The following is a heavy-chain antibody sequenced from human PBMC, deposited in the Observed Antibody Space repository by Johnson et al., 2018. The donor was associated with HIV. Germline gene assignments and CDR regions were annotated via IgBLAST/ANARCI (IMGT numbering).Heavy chain of an antibody. J-gene: IGHJ3*02. CDR1: GFSFSSYA. CDR3: ARVRGAFDI. CDR2: LSYDGSTK. V-gene: IGHV3-30*04. Sequence: QVQLVESGGGVVQPGRSLGLSCAASGFSFSSYAMHWVRQAPGKGLEWVASLSYDGSTKDYADSVKGRFTISRDISKNTLYLQMNSLRAEDTAVYYCARVRGAFDIWGQGTMVTVSS.